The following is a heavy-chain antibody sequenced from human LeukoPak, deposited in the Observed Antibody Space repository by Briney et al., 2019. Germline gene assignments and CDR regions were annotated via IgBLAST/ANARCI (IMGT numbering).Heavy chain of an antibody. CDR2: INPNSGGT. Sequence: ASVKVSCKASGYTFTGYYMHWVRQAPGQGREWMGWINPNSGGTNYAQKFQGRVTMTRDTSISTAYMELSRLRSDDTAVYYCARGRYSGSYLLDYWGQGTLVTVSS. D-gene: IGHD1-26*01. J-gene: IGHJ4*02. V-gene: IGHV1-2*02. CDR1: GYTFTGYY. CDR3: ARGRYSGSYLLDY.